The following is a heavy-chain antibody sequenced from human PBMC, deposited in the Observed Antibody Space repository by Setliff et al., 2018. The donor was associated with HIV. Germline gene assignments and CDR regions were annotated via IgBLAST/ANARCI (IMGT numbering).Heavy chain of an antibody. CDR2: IYYSGST. V-gene: IGHV4-39*07. Sequence: LSLTCSVSGGSISSGSYYWSWIRQPPGKGLEWIGSIYYSGSTYYSPSLKSRVTILVDTSKNQFSLKVRSVTAADTAVYYCARLGMTTVGIGDVFDIWGQGTMVTVSS. CDR1: GGSISSGSYY. CDR3: ARLGMTTVGIGDVFDI. D-gene: IGHD4-17*01. J-gene: IGHJ3*02.